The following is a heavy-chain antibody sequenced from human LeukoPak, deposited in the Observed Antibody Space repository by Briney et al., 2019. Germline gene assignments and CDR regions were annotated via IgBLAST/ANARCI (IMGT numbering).Heavy chain of an antibody. CDR2: IRYDGSRK. CDR1: GFIFSSYG. D-gene: IGHD6-19*01. Sequence: GGSLRLSCAASGFIFSSYGMHWVRQAPDKGLEWVTFIRYDGSRKYYADSVKGRFTISKDNSKNTLYLQMNSLRAEDTAVYYCAKDKQWLVTYYFDYWGQGTLVTVSS. J-gene: IGHJ4*02. V-gene: IGHV3-30*02. CDR3: AKDKQWLVTYYFDY.